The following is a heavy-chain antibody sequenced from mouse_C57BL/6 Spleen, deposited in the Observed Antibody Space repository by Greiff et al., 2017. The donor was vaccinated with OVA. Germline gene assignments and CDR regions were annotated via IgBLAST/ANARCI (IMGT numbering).Heavy chain of an antibody. CDR1: GYTFTSYW. CDR3: AVSTTVYFDY. CDR2: IDPSDSYT. V-gene: IGHV1-69*01. J-gene: IGHJ2*01. Sequence: QVQLQQSGAELVMPGASVKLSCKASGYTFTSYWMHWVKQRPGQGLEWIGEIDPSDSYTNYNQKFKGKSTLTVDKSSSTAYMQLSSLTSEDSAVYYCAVSTTVYFDYWGQGTTLTVSS. D-gene: IGHD6-1*01.